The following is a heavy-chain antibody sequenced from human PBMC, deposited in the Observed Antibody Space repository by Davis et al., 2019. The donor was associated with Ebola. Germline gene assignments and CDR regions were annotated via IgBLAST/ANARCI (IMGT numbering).Heavy chain of an antibody. J-gene: IGHJ3*02. CDR3: ARGWLRTGLDI. V-gene: IGHV6-1*01. D-gene: IGHD5-24*01. CDR1: GDTVSGNSGA. Sequence: PSETLSLTCAISGDTVSGNSGAWNWIRQSPSRGLEWLGRTYYSSKWYNDYAASVKSRATINPDTSKNQFSLQLNSVTPEDTAVYYCARGWLRTGLDIWGQGTMVIVSS. CDR2: TYYSSKWYN.